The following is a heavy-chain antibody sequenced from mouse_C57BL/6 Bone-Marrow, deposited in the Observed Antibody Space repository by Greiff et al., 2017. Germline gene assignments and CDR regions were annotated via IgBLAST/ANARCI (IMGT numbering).Heavy chain of an antibody. CDR1: GYTFTDYY. Sequence: EVQLQQSGPELVKPGASVKISCKASGYTFTDYYMNWVKQSHGKSLEWIGDINPNNGGTSYNQKFKGKATLTVDKSSSTAYMELRSLTSEDSAVYYCASPYYYGRHYAMDYWGQGTSVTVSS. CDR2: INPNNGGT. J-gene: IGHJ4*01. D-gene: IGHD1-1*01. CDR3: ASPYYYGRHYAMDY. V-gene: IGHV1-26*01.